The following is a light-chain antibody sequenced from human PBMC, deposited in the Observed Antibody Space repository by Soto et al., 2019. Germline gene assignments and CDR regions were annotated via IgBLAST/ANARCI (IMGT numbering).Light chain of an antibody. V-gene: IGLV4-69*01. CDR3: QTWGTGHWV. Sequence: QLVLTQSPSASASLGASVKLTCTLSSGHSSYAIAWHQQQPEKGPRYLMKLNSDGSHSKGDGIPDRFSGSSSGAERYLTISSLQSEDEADYDCQTWGTGHWVFGGGTKLTVL. J-gene: IGLJ3*02. CDR2: LNSDGSH. CDR1: SGHSSYA.